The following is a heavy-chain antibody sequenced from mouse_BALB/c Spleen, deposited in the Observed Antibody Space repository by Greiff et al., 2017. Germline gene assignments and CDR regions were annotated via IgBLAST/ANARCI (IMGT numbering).Heavy chain of an antibody. Sequence: EVKVEESGGGLVQPGGSLKLSCAASGFTFSSYTMSWVRPTPEKRLEWVAYISNGGGSTYYPDTVKGRFTISRDNAKNNLYLQMSSLKSEDTAMYYCARRGEAMDYWGQGTSVTVSS. J-gene: IGHJ4*01. V-gene: IGHV5-12-2*01. CDR1: GFTFSSYT. CDR3: ARRGEAMDY. CDR2: ISNGGGST.